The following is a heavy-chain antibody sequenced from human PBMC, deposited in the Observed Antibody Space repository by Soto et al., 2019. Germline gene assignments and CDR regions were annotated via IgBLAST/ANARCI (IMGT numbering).Heavy chain of an antibody. Sequence: GGSLRLSWAASGFTFSDYYMSWIRQAPGKGLEWVSYISSSGRSIYYADSVKGRFTISRDNAKNSLYLQMNSLRAEDTAVFYCAKIPGGYPSYYYYGMDVWGQGTTVTVSS. CDR2: ISSSGRSI. J-gene: IGHJ6*02. CDR1: GFTFSDYY. V-gene: IGHV3-11*01. CDR3: AKIPGGYPSYYYYGMDV. D-gene: IGHD6-19*01.